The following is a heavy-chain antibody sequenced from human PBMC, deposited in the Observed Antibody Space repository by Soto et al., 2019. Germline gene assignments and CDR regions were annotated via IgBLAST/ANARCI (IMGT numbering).Heavy chain of an antibody. Sequence: GGSLRLSCAASGITFSGHAMTWVRQAPGKGLEWVSSVTGGGTRTYYADFVKGRFTISRDDSSSTVYLQMNSLRVEDTATYYCARDRYPYPGSGSSFDYWGQGTLVTVSS. CDR3: ARDRYPYPGSGSSFDY. D-gene: IGHD3-10*01. CDR1: GITFSGHA. CDR2: VTGGGTRT. J-gene: IGHJ4*02. V-gene: IGHV3-23*01.